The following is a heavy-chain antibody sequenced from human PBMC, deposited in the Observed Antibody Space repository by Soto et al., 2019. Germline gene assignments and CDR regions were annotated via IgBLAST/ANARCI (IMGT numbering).Heavy chain of an antibody. CDR2: INPSGGST. D-gene: IGHD5-18*01. CDR3: ATRTSGYSYGYNYYGMDV. CDR1: GYTFTIYY. J-gene: IGHJ6*02. V-gene: IGHV1-46*03. Sequence: GASVKVSCKASGYTFTIYYMHWVRQAPGQGLEWMGIINPSGGSTSYAQKFQGRVTMTRDTSTSTVYMELSSLRSEDTAVYYCATRTSGYSYGYNYYGMDVWGQGTTVTVSS.